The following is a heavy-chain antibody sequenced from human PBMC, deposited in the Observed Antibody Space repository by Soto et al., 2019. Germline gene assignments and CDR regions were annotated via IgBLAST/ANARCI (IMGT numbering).Heavy chain of an antibody. V-gene: IGHV1-69*13. Sequence: ASVKVSCTASGGTFSSYAISWVRQAPGQGLEWMGGIIPIFGTANYAQKFQGRVTITADESTSTAYMELSSLRSEDTAVYYCARAHDIVVVPAAMRDHYYYYGMDVWGQGTTVTVSS. D-gene: IGHD2-2*01. CDR3: ARAHDIVVVPAAMRDHYYYYGMDV. CDR2: IIPIFGTA. J-gene: IGHJ6*02. CDR1: GGTFSSYA.